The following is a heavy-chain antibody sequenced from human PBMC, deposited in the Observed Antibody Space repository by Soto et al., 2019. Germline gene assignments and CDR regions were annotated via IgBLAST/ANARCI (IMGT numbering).Heavy chain of an antibody. Sequence: QVQLQESGPGLVKPSGTLSLTCAVSGDSITSSNWWSWVRQAPGKGLEWIGEIYHSGATTYNPSLKRRATISVDPSNNDSSLKMTSVTAADTAVYFCARDLGTGTDYWGRGTLVTVAS. J-gene: IGHJ4*02. V-gene: IGHV4-4*02. CDR2: IYHSGAT. CDR1: GDSITSSNW. CDR3: ARDLGTGTDY.